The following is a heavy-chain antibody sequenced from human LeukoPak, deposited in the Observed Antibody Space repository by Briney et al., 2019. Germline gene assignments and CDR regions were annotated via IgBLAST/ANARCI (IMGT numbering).Heavy chain of an antibody. CDR3: ARDAGYYYGSGSYFVY. Sequence: GGSLRLSCAASGFTVSNNYMSWVRQAPGKGLEWVSVIYSGGSTYYADSVKGRFTISRDNSKNTLYLQMNSLRAEDTAVYYCARDAGYYYGSGSYFVYWGQGTLVTVSS. CDR2: IYSGGST. D-gene: IGHD3-10*01. CDR1: GFTVSNNY. J-gene: IGHJ4*02. V-gene: IGHV3-66*01.